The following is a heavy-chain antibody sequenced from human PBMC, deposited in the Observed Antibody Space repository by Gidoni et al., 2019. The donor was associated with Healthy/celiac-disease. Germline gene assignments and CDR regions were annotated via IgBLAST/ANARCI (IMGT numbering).Heavy chain of an antibody. CDR2: ISSSSSTI. J-gene: IGHJ6*02. V-gene: IGHV3-48*02. CDR1: GFTFSSYS. Sequence: EVQLVESGGGLVQPGGSLRLSCAASGFTFSSYSMNWVRQAPGKGLEWVSYISSSSSTIYYADSVKGRFTISRDNAKNSLYLQMNSLRDEDTAVYYCARGLKYCSSTSCHLFYYYYYGMDVWGQGTTVTVSS. D-gene: IGHD2-2*01. CDR3: ARGLKYCSSTSCHLFYYYYYGMDV.